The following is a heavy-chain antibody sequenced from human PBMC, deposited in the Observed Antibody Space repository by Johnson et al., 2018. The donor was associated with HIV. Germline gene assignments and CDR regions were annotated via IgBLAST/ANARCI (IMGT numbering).Heavy chain of an antibody. Sequence: QMLLVESGGGVVQPGRSLRLSCAASGFTFSSYAMHWVRQAPGKGLEWVAVISYDGSNQYYADSVKGRFTISRDNSKNTLYLQMNSLRAEDTAVYYCARDRPSGSYYVDAFDIWGQGTMVTVSS. D-gene: IGHD1-26*01. CDR3: ARDRPSGSYYVDAFDI. CDR2: ISYDGSNQ. CDR1: GFTFSSYA. V-gene: IGHV3-30-3*01. J-gene: IGHJ3*02.